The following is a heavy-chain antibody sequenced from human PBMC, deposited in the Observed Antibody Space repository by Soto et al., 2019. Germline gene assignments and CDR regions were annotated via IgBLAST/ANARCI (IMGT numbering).Heavy chain of an antibody. CDR2: IDLDIGDT. V-gene: IGHV1-2*02. D-gene: IGHD2-21*02. J-gene: IGHJ4*02. CDR1: GNTFTGNH. CDR3: ALEPTGTAGFDY. Sequence: QVQMVQSGAEVKKPGASVKVSCKASGNTFTGNHMPWVRQAPGQGLEWMGLIDLDIGDTKYAQKFQGRVTSTSDTSITTAYMELRGLRSDDTAVYYCALEPTGTAGFDYWGQGTLVTVSS.